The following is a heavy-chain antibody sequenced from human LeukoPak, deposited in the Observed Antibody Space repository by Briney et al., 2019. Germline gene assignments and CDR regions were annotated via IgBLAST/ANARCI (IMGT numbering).Heavy chain of an antibody. J-gene: IGHJ4*02. V-gene: IGHV4-34*12. CDR3: ARDYQGGYGDKTVDY. CDR1: GGSLSGYY. CDR2: IIHSGST. Sequence: PSETLSLTCAVYGGSLSGYYWSWIRQSPGKGLEWIGEIIHSGSTNYNPSLKSRVTISVDTSKNQFSLKLSSVTAADTAVYYCARDYQGGYGDKTVDYWGQGTLVTVSS. D-gene: IGHD5-18*01.